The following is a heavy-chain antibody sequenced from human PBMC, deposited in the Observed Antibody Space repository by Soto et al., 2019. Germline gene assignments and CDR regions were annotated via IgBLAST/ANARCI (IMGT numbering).Heavy chain of an antibody. CDR2: IYYSGST. Sequence: QAQLQESGPGLVKPSQTLSLTCIVSGGSISSVDYYWSWIRQPPGKGLEWIGYIYYSGSTYYNPSLKSRVAISVDTSKNQLSLKLGSVTAADTAVYYCARARTENYYDLWGQGTLVTVSS. J-gene: IGHJ4*02. CDR3: ARARTENYYDL. D-gene: IGHD3-22*01. V-gene: IGHV4-30-4*01. CDR1: GGSISSVDYY.